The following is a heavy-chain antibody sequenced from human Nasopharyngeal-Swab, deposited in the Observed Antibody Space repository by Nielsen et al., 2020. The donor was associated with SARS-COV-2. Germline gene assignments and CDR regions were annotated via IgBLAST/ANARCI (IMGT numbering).Heavy chain of an antibody. CDR2: IYYSGST. CDR1: GGSIRSYY. CDR3: AGDQSDSSGYYYVNYYYYGMDV. V-gene: IGHV4-59*01. Sequence: SETLSLTCTVSGGSIRSYYWSWIRQPPGKGLEWIGYIYYSGSTNYNPSLKSRVTISVDTSKNQFSLKLSSVTAADTAVYYCAGDQSDSSGYYYVNYYYYGMDVWGQGTTVTVSS. D-gene: IGHD3-22*01. J-gene: IGHJ6*02.